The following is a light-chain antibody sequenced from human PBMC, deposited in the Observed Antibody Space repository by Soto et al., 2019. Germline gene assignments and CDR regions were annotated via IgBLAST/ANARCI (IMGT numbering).Light chain of an antibody. CDR3: SSYTRTSTWV. CDR2: NVS. CDR1: SSDVGGYNY. Sequence: QSVLTQPASVSGSPGQSIAISCTGTSSDVGGYNYVSWYQQHPGKAPKLIIYNVSNRPSGVSDRFSGSKSGNTASLTVSGLQADDEADYYCSSYTRTSTWVFGGGTKLTVL. V-gene: IGLV2-14*03. J-gene: IGLJ3*02.